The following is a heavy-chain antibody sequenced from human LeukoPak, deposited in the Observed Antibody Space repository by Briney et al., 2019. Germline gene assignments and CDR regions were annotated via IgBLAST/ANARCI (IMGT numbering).Heavy chain of an antibody. D-gene: IGHD3-22*01. V-gene: IGHV1-69*04. Sequence: SVKVSCKASGGTFSSYAISWVRQAPGQGLEWMGRIIPILGIANYAQKFQGRVTITADKSTSTAYMELSSLRSEDTAVYYCARDYYDSSGSPFDIWGQGTMVTVSS. J-gene: IGHJ3*02. CDR1: GGTFSSYA. CDR2: IIPILGIA. CDR3: ARDYYDSSGSPFDI.